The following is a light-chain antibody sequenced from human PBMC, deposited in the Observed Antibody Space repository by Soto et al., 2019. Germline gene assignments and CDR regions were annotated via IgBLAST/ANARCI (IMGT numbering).Light chain of an antibody. CDR1: NSDVGAYNY. CDR2: DVS. Sequence: QSALTQPRSVSDSPGQSVAISCTGTNSDVGAYNYVSWHQQHPGKAPKLMMYDVSKRPAGVPDRFSGSKSGNTASLTISGLQAEDEADYYCCSYVGSYSYVFGTGTKVTVL. CDR3: CSYVGSYSYV. V-gene: IGLV2-11*01. J-gene: IGLJ1*01.